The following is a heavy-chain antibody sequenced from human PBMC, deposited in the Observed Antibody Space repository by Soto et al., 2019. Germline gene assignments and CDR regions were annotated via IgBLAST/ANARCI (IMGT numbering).Heavy chain of an antibody. CDR2: ISGSGGST. D-gene: IGHD3-9*01. V-gene: IGHV3-23*01. Sequence: EGQLLESGGGLVQPGGSLRLSCAASGFTFSSYAMSWVRQAPGKGLEWVSAISGSGGSTYYAASVKCRFPISRDNSMNPLYLQMNSMRAEYTAVYYCAKDRKSYDILTGYLDWFDPWGQGTLVTVSS. CDR1: GFTFSSYA. CDR3: AKDRKSYDILTGYLDWFDP. J-gene: IGHJ5*02.